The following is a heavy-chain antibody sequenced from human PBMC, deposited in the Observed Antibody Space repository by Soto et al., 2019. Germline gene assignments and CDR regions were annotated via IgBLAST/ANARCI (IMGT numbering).Heavy chain of an antibody. CDR2: INPNSGGT. CDR3: AREGGGRYSGYDTNTPDAFDI. Sequence: ASVKVSCKASGYTFTGYYMHCVRQAPGQGLEWMGWINPNSGGTNYAQKFQGWVTMTRDTSISTAYMELSRLRSDDTAVYYCAREGGGRYSGYDTNTPDAFDIWGQGTMVTVSS. V-gene: IGHV1-2*04. CDR1: GYTFTGYY. D-gene: IGHD5-12*01. J-gene: IGHJ3*02.